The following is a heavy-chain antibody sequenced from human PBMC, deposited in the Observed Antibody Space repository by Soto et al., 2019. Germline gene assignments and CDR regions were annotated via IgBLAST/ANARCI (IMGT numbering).Heavy chain of an antibody. Sequence: EVRLVESGGGLAKPGGSLRLSCAASGFTFSSYSMNWLRQASGKGLEWVSYISSSSSDMYYADSVEGRFTISRDNAKNSLYLQINSLRAEDTAVFYCARPNIVDFPPASAGMDVWGQGTTVTVYS. V-gene: IGHV3-21*01. CDR3: ARPNIVDFPPASAGMDV. CDR2: ISSSSSDM. J-gene: IGHJ6*02. CDR1: GFTFSSYS. D-gene: IGHD2-15*01.